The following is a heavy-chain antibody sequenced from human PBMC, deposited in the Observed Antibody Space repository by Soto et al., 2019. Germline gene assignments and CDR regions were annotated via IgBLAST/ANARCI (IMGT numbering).Heavy chain of an antibody. V-gene: IGHV3-48*01. CDR2: ISSSSSTI. Sequence: GGSLRLSCAASGFTFSSYSMNWVRQAPGKGLEWVSYISSSSSTIYYADSVKGRFTISRDNAKNSLYLQMNSLRAEDTAVYYCARARGWVYSSGWYFDYWGQGTLVTVSS. D-gene: IGHD6-19*01. J-gene: IGHJ4*02. CDR1: GFTFSSYS. CDR3: ARARGWVYSSGWYFDY.